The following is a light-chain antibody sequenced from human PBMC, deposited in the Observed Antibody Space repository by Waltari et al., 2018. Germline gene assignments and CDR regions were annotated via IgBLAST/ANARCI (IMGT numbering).Light chain of an antibody. CDR2: KAS. CDR1: QSISSW. J-gene: IGKJ1*01. V-gene: IGKV1-5*03. CDR3: QQYNSYPWT. Sequence: DIQMTKSPSTLSASVGDRATITCRASQSISSWLAWYQQKPGKAPKLLIYKASSLESGVPSRFSGSGSGTEFTLTISSLQPDDFATYYCQQYNSYPWTFGQGTKVEIK.